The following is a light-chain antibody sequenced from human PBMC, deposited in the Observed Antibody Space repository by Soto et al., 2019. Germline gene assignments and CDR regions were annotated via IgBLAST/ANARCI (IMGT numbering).Light chain of an antibody. Sequence: QLVLTQPPSVSGAPGQRVTISCTGSSSNIGAGYDVHWYQQLPGTAPKLLIYGNSNRPSGVPDRFSGSKSGTSASLAITGLQAEDEADYYCKSYDSSLSGSGVFGTGTKLTVL. CDR2: GNS. CDR3: KSYDSSLSGSGV. CDR1: SSNIGAGYD. V-gene: IGLV1-40*01. J-gene: IGLJ1*01.